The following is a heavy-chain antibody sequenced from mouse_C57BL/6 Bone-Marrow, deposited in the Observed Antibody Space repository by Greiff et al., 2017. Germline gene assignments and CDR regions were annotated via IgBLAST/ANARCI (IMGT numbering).Heavy chain of an antibody. V-gene: IGHV1-55*01. CDR1: GYTFTSYW. D-gene: IGHD3-1*01. CDR3: ASGPFSF. J-gene: IGHJ3*01. Sequence: VQLQQPGAELVKPGASVKMSCKASGYTFTSYWITWVKQRPGQGLEWIGDIYPGSGSTNYNEKFKSKATLTVDKSSSTAYMQLSSLTSEDSAVYYCASGPFSFWGQGKLVTVSA. CDR2: IYPGSGST.